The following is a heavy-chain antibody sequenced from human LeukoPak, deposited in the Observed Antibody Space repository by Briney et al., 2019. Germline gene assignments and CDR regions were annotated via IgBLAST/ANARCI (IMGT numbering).Heavy chain of an antibody. CDR2: ISSSSSTI. CDR1: GFDFSDHG. V-gene: IGHV3-48*01. D-gene: IGHD3-22*01. Sequence: GGSLRLSCAASGFDFSDHGMHWVRQAPGKGLEWVSYISSSSSTIYYADSVKGRFTISRDNAKNSLYLQMNSLRAEDTAVYYCARDRSGLGKDYDSSGAIDYWGQGTLVTVSS. CDR3: ARDRSGLGKDYDSSGAIDY. J-gene: IGHJ4*02.